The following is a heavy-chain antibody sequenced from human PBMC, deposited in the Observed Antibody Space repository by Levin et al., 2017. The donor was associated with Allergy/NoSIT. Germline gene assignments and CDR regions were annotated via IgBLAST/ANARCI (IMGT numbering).Heavy chain of an antibody. Sequence: SCAASGFTFRTYGLHWVRQAPGKGLEWVSIIAYDGSNKYYADSVKGRFTISRDNSKNTLYLQMNSLRAEDTAVYYCAKVDYGDYGAFDIWGQGTMVTVSS. V-gene: IGHV3-30*18. J-gene: IGHJ3*02. D-gene: IGHD4-17*01. CDR3: AKVDYGDYGAFDI. CDR2: IAYDGSNK. CDR1: GFTFRTYG.